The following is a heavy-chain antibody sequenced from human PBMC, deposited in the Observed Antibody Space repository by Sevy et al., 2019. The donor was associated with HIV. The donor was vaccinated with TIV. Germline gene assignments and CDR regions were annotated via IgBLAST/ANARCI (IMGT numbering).Heavy chain of an antibody. Sequence: SETLSPTCTVSGGSISSGRYYWSWLRQPAGKGLEWIGRIYISGSTNYNPSLKSRVTISLDTSKNQFSLKLSSVTAADTAMYYCARFVSGSYVSWFDPWGQGTLVTVSS. V-gene: IGHV4-61*02. CDR1: GGSISSGRYY. CDR2: IYISGST. D-gene: IGHD1-26*01. J-gene: IGHJ5*02. CDR3: ARFVSGSYVSWFDP.